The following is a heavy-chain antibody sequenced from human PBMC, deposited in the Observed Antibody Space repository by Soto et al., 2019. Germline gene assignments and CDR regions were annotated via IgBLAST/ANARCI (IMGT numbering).Heavy chain of an antibody. CDR1: GYTFTSYD. Sequence: QVQLVQSGAEVKKPGASVKVSCKASGYTFTSYDINWVRQATGQGLEWMGWMNHNSGNTGYAQKFQGRVTMTRNTSVSTAYMELSRLRSEDKAVYYCARERTGTNSMAVWGQGTTVTGYS. CDR2: MNHNSGNT. V-gene: IGHV1-8*01. J-gene: IGHJ6*02. CDR3: ARERTGTNSMAV. D-gene: IGHD1-1*01.